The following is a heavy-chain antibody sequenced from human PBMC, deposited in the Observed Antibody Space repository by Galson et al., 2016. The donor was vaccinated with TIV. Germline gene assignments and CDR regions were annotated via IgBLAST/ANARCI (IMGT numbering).Heavy chain of an antibody. Sequence: SVKVSCKASGYTFSDYHMHWVRQAPGQGLEWMGWINPNSGDTNYAQKFQGRVTMTSDTSISTAYMELSRLRSDDTAMYYCARDLSPETTTPFDYWGQGTLITVSS. CDR2: INPNSGDT. V-gene: IGHV1-2*02. CDR3: ARDLSPETTTPFDY. D-gene: IGHD4-17*01. J-gene: IGHJ4*02. CDR1: GYTFSDYH.